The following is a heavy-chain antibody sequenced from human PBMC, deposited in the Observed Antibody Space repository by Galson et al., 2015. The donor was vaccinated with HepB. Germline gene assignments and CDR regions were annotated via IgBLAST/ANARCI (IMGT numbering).Heavy chain of an antibody. CDR1: GFTFSNYG. D-gene: IGHD3-10*01. Sequence: SLRLSCAASGFTFSNYGMHWVRQAPGKGLEWVAVISNDGSKKYYSESVKGRFTISRDISKNTLYLQMNSLRAEDMAVYYCAKQISLSGTFDIWGQGTTVTVSS. CDR3: AKQISLSGTFDI. J-gene: IGHJ3*02. V-gene: IGHV3-30*18. CDR2: ISNDGSKK.